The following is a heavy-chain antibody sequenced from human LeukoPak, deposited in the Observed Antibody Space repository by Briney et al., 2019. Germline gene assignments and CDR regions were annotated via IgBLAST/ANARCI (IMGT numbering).Heavy chain of an antibody. D-gene: IGHD6-13*01. CDR2: IYSRGGT. Sequence: PGGSLRLSCAASGFSVSNNYMNWVRQAPGKGLEWVSLIYSRGGTSYADSVKGRFTISRDSSKNTLFLQMNSLRVEDTAVYYCARDPPGIAASGTYYWGQGTLVTVSS. V-gene: IGHV3-53*01. CDR1: GFSVSNNY. CDR3: ARDPPGIAASGTYY. J-gene: IGHJ4*02.